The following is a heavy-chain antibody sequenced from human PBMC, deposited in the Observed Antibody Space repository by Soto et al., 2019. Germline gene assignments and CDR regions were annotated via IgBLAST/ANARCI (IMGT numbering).Heavy chain of an antibody. J-gene: IGHJ5*02. CDR1: GGSVSSGSYY. Sequence: PSETLSLTCTVSGGSVSSGSYYWSWIRQPPGKGLEWIGYIYYSGSTNYNPSLKSRVTISVDTSKNQFSLKLSSVTAADTAVYYCATERIAAAGTGLNWFDPWGQGTLVTVSS. CDR3: ATERIAAAGTGLNWFDP. V-gene: IGHV4-61*01. D-gene: IGHD6-13*01. CDR2: IYYSGST.